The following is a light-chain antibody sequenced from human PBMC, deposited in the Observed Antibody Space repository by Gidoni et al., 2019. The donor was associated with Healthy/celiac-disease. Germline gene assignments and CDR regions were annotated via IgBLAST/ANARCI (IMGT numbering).Light chain of an antibody. CDR2: QDS. V-gene: IGLV3-1*01. Sequence: SYELTQPPSVSVSLGQTASFTCSGDKLVDKDACWYKQKQGQSPVLVIYQDSKRPSGIPERFSGSNSGNTATLTISGTQAMDEADYYCQAWDSSFVVFGGGTKLTVL. J-gene: IGLJ2*01. CDR3: QAWDSSFVV. CDR1: KLVDKD.